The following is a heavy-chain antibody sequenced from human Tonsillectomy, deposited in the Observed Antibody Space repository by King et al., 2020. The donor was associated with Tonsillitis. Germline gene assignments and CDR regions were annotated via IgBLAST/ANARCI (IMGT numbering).Heavy chain of an antibody. CDR1: GGSISSYY. V-gene: IGHV4-59*01. J-gene: IGHJ4*02. Sequence: VQLQESGPGLVKPSETLSLTCTVSGGSISSYYWSWIRQPPGKGLEWIGYIYYSGSTNYNPSLKSRVTISVDTSKNQFSLKLSSVTAADTAVYYCARARIAAAGTYFDYWGQGTLVTVSS. CDR2: IYYSGST. D-gene: IGHD6-13*01. CDR3: ARARIAAAGTYFDY.